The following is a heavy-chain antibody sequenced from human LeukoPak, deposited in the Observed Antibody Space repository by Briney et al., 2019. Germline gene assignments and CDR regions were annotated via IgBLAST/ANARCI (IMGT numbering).Heavy chain of an antibody. CDR3: ATHYGLYYYYGMDV. V-gene: IGHV1-2*02. Sequence: ASVKVSCKASGYTFTGYYMHWVRQAPGQGLEWMGWINPNSGGTNYAQKFQGRVTMTRDTSISTAYMELSRLRSDDMAVYYCATHYGLYYYYGMDVWGQGTTVTVSS. D-gene: IGHD4-17*01. J-gene: IGHJ6*02. CDR2: INPNSGGT. CDR1: GYTFTGYY.